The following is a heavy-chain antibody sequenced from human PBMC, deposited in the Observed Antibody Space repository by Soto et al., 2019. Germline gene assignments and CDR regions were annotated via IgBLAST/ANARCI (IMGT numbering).Heavy chain of an antibody. Sequence: QPGGSLRLSCAASGFVFSNYAISWVRQAPGKGLEWVAGISGSGSGTHYAESVKGRFTISRDNSKNTVYLQMSSLTAGDTGMYHCAKDSGRGNCDSSSCSTIIWFDPWGLGTLVTVSS. D-gene: IGHD2-2*01. CDR3: AKDSGRGNCDSSSCSTIIWFDP. J-gene: IGHJ5*02. CDR1: GFVFSNYA. V-gene: IGHV3-23*01. CDR2: ISGSGSGT.